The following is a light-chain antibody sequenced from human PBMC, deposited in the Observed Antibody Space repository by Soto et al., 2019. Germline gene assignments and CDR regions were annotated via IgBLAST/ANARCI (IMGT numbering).Light chain of an antibody. CDR3: GSITSSTTSV. CDR2: EVT. V-gene: IGLV2-14*01. Sequence: QSALTQPASVSGSPGQSIAISCTGSSSDVGGYNYVSWYQHHPGKAPKLMIYEVTNRPSGVSNRFSGSKSGNTASLTISGLQTEDEADYYCGSITSSTTSVFGTGTKVTV. CDR1: SSDVGGYNY. J-gene: IGLJ1*01.